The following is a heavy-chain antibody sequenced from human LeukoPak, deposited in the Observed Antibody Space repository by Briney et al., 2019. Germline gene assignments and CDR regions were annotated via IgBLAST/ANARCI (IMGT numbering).Heavy chain of an antibody. CDR3: ARVLIRGDEIDY. CDR1: GYTFTGYY. J-gene: IGHJ4*02. CDR2: INPNSGGT. V-gene: IGHV1-2*02. D-gene: IGHD2-21*01. Sequence: ASVKVSCKASGYTFTGYYMHWVRQAPGQGLEWMGWINPNSGGTNYAQKFQGRVTMTRDTSISTAYMELSRLRSDDTAVYYCARVLIRGDEIDYWGQGTLVTVSS.